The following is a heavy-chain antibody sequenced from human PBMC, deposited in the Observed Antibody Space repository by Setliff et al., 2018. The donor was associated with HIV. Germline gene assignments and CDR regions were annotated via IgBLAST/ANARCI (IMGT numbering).Heavy chain of an antibody. CDR2: FYTGTT. CDR3: ARAPTDHYDPTRLGDGLDI. D-gene: IGHD3-22*01. CDR1: GASIRNYY. J-gene: IGHJ3*02. V-gene: IGHV4-4*08. Sequence: NPSETLSLTCTVSGASIRNYYWSWIRQAPGRGLEWLGFFYTGTTYYNPSLKSRVTISVDTSKKQISLKVKSVTAADTAVYYCARAPTDHYDPTRLGDGLDIWGQGTMVTVSS.